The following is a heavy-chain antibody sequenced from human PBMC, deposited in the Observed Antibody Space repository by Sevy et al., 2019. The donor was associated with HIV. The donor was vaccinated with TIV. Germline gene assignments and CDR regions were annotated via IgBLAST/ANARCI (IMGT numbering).Heavy chain of an antibody. CDR2: ISGSGGGT. CDR3: AKDTVFGSSSAYYYYYGMDV. D-gene: IGHD6-6*01. J-gene: IGHJ6*02. CDR1: GFTFSSYA. Sequence: GGSLRLSCAASGFTFSSYAMSWVRQAPGKGLEWVSAISGSGGGTYYADSVKGRFTISRDNSKNTLYLQMNSLRAEDTAVYYCAKDTVFGSSSAYYYYYGMDVWGQGTTVTVSS. V-gene: IGHV3-23*01.